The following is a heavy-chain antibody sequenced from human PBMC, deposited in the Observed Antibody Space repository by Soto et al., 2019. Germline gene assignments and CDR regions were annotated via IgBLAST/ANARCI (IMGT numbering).Heavy chain of an antibody. CDR1: GGSVSSGSYY. D-gene: IGHD3-22*01. CDR2: IYYSGST. Sequence: ASETLSLTCTVSGGSVSSGSYYWSWIRQPPGKELEWIGYIYYSGSTNYNPSLKSRVTISVDTSKNQFSLKLSSVTAADTAVYYCASSHYYDSSGYYPPFDYWGQGTLVTVSS. CDR3: ASSHYYDSSGYYPPFDY. J-gene: IGHJ4*02. V-gene: IGHV4-61*01.